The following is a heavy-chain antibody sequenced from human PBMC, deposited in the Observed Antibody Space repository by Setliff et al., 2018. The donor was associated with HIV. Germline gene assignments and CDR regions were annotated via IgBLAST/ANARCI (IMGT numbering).Heavy chain of an antibody. CDR1: GYSFSSGRY. J-gene: IGHJ4*02. CDR2: LFHSGNT. Sequence: NPSETLSLTCVASGYSFSSGRYWGWIRQTPGKGLEWIGTLFHSGNTYYNATLKSRVSISGDPSKSHLSLKLTSVTAADTAIYYCAGELWGVLFWGQGTLVTVSS. V-gene: IGHV4-38-2*02. CDR3: AGELWGVLF. D-gene: IGHD3-16*01.